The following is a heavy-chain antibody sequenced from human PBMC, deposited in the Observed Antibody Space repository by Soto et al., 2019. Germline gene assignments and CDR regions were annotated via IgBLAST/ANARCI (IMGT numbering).Heavy chain of an antibody. Sequence: GGSLRLSCAASGFSFSSYAMNWVRQAPGKGLEWLSYISASSTAIDYAASVEGRFTVARDNARNSLFLQMNNLRDDDSGLYYCASDRSLRTTLYYHLESWGQGALVTVYS. D-gene: IGHD1-26*01. J-gene: IGHJ4*02. CDR2: ISASSTAI. CDR3: ASDRSLRTTLYYHLES. CDR1: GFSFSSYA. V-gene: IGHV3-48*02.